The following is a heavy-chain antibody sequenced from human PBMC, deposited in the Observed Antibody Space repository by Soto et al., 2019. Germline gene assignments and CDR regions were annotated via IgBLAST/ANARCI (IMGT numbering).Heavy chain of an antibody. V-gene: IGHV1-18*01. CDR1: GYTFTSYG. D-gene: IGHD3-9*01. CDR2: ISAYNGNT. CDR3: ARDPIYDILTGALDY. J-gene: IGHJ4*02. Sequence: ASVKVSCKASGYTFTSYGISWVRQAPGQGLEWMGWISAYNGNTNYAQKLQGRVTMTTDTSTSTAYMELRSLRSDDTAVYYCARDPIYDILTGALDYWGQGTLVTVSS.